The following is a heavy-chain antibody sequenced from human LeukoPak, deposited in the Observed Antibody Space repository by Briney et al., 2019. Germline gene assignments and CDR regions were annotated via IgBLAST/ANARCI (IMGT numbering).Heavy chain of an antibody. CDR3: ARARHSRGLPDAFDI. CDR1: GYTFTGYY. Sequence: GASVKVSCKASGYTFTGYYMHWVRQAPGQGLEWMGWINPNSGGTNYAQKFQGRVTMTRDTSISTAYMELSRLRSDDTAVYYCARARHSRGLPDAFDIWGQGTMVTVSS. J-gene: IGHJ3*02. D-gene: IGHD5-24*01. V-gene: IGHV1-2*02. CDR2: INPNSGGT.